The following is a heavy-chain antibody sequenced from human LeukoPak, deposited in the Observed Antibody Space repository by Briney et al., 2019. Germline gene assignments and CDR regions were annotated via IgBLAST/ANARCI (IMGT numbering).Heavy chain of an antibody. CDR1: GFIFNTYA. CDR3: ALGDGAFDI. V-gene: IGHV3-53*04. Sequence: GGSLRLSCAASGFIFNTYAMSWVRQAPGKGLEWVSVIYSGGSTYYADSVKGRFTISRHNSKNTLYLQMNSLRAEDTAVYYCALGDGAFDIWGQGTMVTVSS. CDR2: IYSGGST. J-gene: IGHJ3*02. D-gene: IGHD2-21*02.